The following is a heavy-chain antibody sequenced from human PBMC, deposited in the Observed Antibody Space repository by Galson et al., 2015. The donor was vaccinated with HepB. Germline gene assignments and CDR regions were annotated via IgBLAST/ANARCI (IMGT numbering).Heavy chain of an antibody. J-gene: IGHJ4*02. V-gene: IGHV3-33*01. CDR1: GFTFSSYG. CDR3: ARESRVEANNDY. CDR2: IWYDGSNK. Sequence: SLRLSCAASGFTFSSYGMHWVRQAPGKGLEWVAVIWYDGSNKYYADSVKGRFTISRDNSKNTLYLQMNSLRAEDTAVYYCARESRVEANNDYWGQGTLVTVSS. D-gene: IGHD1/OR15-1a*01.